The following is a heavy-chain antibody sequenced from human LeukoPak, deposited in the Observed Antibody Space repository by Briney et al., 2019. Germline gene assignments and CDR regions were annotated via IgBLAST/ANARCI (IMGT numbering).Heavy chain of an antibody. CDR2: IYSGGST. CDR1: GFTVSSNY. J-gene: IGHJ6*02. D-gene: IGHD4-17*01. CDR3: ASKKYGDPRGGYYYYYGMDV. V-gene: IGHV3-66*01. Sequence: PGGSLRLSCAASGFTVSSNYMSWVRQAPGKGLEWVSVIYSGGSTYYADSVKGRFTISRDNPKNTLYLQMNSLRAEDTAVYYCASKKYGDPRGGYYYYYGMDVWGQGTTVTVSS.